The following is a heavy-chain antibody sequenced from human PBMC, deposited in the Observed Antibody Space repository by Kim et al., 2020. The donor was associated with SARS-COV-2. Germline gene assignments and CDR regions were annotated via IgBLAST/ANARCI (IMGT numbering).Heavy chain of an antibody. D-gene: IGHD6-13*01. Sequence: GGSLRLSCGASGFTFSSYGMNWVRQAPGKGLEWVALIRYSGSKKYYAESVKGRFTISRDNAKNTLYLQMNSLRAEDTAVYYCARDSSSWYWGYYYYGMDVWGQGTTVTVSS. J-gene: IGHJ6*02. CDR1: GFTFSSYG. V-gene: IGHV3-30*02. CDR3: ARDSSSWYWGYYYYGMDV. CDR2: IRYSGSKK.